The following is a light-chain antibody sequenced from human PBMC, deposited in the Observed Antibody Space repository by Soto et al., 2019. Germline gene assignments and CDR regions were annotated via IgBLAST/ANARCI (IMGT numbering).Light chain of an antibody. V-gene: IGKV1-39*01. CDR3: QQSSNTPWT. CDR2: SAS. Sequence: DIQMTQSPSSLSASVGDSVTITCRTSQHVDRYLSWYQQIPGRAPKLLIYSASSLVSGVPPSFRGSASGTESTLSISILQREDFATYFCQQSSNTPWTFGQGTKVKMK. J-gene: IGKJ1*01. CDR1: QHVDRY.